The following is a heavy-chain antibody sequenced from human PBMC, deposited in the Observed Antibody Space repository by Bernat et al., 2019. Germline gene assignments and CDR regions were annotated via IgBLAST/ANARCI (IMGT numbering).Heavy chain of an antibody. CDR3: AKSWGYYDEEAFDI. J-gene: IGHJ3*02. CDR1: GFTFSSYG. Sequence: QVQLVESGGGVVQPGRSLRPSCASSGFTFSSYGMHWVRQAPGKGLEWVAVISYDGSNKYYADSVKGRFTISRDNSKNTLYLQMNSLRAEDTAVYYCAKSWGYYDEEAFDIWGQGTMVTVSS. D-gene: IGHD3-22*01. CDR2: ISYDGSNK. V-gene: IGHV3-30*18.